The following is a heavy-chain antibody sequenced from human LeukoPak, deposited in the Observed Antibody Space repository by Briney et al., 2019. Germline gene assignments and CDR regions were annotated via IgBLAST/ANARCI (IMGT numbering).Heavy chain of an antibody. J-gene: IGHJ4*02. D-gene: IGHD3-10*01. CDR1: GDSVSSNSAS. CDR3: ARVAYGSGSYIDY. V-gene: IGHV6-1*01. Sequence: PSQTLSLTCAISGDSVSSNSASWNWIRQSPSRGLEWLGKTYYRSKWYHDYAVSVKSRITINPDTSKNQFSLKLSSVTAADTAVYYCARVAYGSGSYIDYWGQGTLVTVSS. CDR2: TYYRSKWYH.